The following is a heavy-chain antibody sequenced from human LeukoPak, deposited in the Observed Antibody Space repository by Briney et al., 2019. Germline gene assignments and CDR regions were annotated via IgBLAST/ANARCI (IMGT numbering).Heavy chain of an antibody. CDR1: GGTFSSYA. CDR2: IIPIFGTA. J-gene: IGHJ4*02. V-gene: IGHV1-69*06. CDR3: ARDNRGLGSWWSYFDY. Sequence: ASVKVSCKASGGTFSSYAISWVRQAPGQGLEWMGGIIPIFGTANYAQKFQGRVTITADKSTSTAYMELSSLRSEDTAVYYCARDNRGLGSWWSYFDYWGQGTLVTVSS. D-gene: IGHD2-15*01.